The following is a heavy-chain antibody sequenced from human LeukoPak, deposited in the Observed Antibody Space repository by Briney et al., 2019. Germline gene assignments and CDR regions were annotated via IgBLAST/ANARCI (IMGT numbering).Heavy chain of an antibody. Sequence: GGSLRLSCAASGFTFSSYAISWGRQARGKGLEWVSGITGSGGNTYYADSVKGRFTISRDNSKNTLYLQMSSLRAEDTAIYYCAKDTSTRWYSSTPLPGDCWGQGTLVTVSS. D-gene: IGHD6-13*01. V-gene: IGHV3-23*01. CDR2: ITGSGGNT. J-gene: IGHJ4*02. CDR3: AKDTSTRWYSSTPLPGDC. CDR1: GFTFSSYA.